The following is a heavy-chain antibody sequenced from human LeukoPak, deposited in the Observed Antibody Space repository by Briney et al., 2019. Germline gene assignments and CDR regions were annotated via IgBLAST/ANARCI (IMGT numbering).Heavy chain of an antibody. D-gene: IGHD1-26*01. V-gene: IGHV3-11*01. CDR3: AREAKELGATAFHM. CDR2: ISYSGHTI. Sequence: GGSLRLSCAASGFTFSDHYMSWIRQAPGKGLEWVSYISYSGHTIYYADSVKGRFTISRDNAKNSLYLQTNSLRAEDTAVYYCAREAKELGATAFHMWGQGTMVSVSS. CDR1: GFTFSDHY. J-gene: IGHJ3*02.